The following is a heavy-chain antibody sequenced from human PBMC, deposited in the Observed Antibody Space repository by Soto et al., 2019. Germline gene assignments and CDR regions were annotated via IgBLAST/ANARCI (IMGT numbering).Heavy chain of an antibody. CDR3: TRDIGGKGAY. CDR1: GFTFSSYA. CDR2: ISGSGGST. Sequence: PGGSLRLSCAASGFTFSSYAMSWVRQAPGKGLEWVSAISGSGGSTYYADSVKGRFTISRDNARNTLYLEMNSLRAEDTALYYCTRDIGGKGAYWGPGTLDTVSS. V-gene: IGHV3-23*01. D-gene: IGHD3-10*01. J-gene: IGHJ4*02.